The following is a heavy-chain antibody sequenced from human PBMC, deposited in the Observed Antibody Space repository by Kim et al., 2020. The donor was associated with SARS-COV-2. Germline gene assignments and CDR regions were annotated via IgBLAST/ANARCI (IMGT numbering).Heavy chain of an antibody. J-gene: IGHJ3*02. CDR2: INHSGST. D-gene: IGHD3-9*01. CDR1: GGSFSGYY. CDR3: ARGQDFDWLLRADDAFDI. V-gene: IGHV4-34*01. Sequence: SETLSLTCAVYGGSFSGYYWSWIRQPPGKGLEWIGEINHSGSTNYNPSLKSRVTISVDTSKNQFSLKLSSVTAADTAVYYCARGQDFDWLLRADDAFDIWGQGTMVTVSS.